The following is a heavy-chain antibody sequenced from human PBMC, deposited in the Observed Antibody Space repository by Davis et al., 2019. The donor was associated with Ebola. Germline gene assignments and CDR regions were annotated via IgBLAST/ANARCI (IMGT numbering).Heavy chain of an antibody. D-gene: IGHD1-26*01. V-gene: IGHV1-58*01. CDR1: GFTFTSSA. CDR3: ARGWQWELTPGG. Sequence: SVKVSCKASGFTFTSSAVQWVRQARGQRLEWIGWIVVGSGNTNYAQKFQERVTITRDMSTSTAYMELSRLRSDDTAVYYCARGWQWELTPGGWGQGTLVTVSS. J-gene: IGHJ4*02. CDR2: IVVGSGNT.